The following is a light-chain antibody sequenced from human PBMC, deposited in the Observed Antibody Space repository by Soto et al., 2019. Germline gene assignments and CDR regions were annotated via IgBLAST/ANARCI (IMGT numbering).Light chain of an antibody. V-gene: IGKV1-9*01. Sequence: IQLTQSPSSLSASVGDRFTITCRASQGINTFLAWYQQKPGKAPKLLIYEASTLQSGVPSRFSGSGSGTEFTLTISGLLPEDFAAYHCQQLYTLPFTFGQGTRLEIK. CDR3: QQLYTLPFT. CDR1: QGINTF. CDR2: EAS. J-gene: IGKJ5*01.